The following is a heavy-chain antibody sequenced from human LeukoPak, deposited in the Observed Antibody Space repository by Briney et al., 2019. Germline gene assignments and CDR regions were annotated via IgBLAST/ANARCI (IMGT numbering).Heavy chain of an antibody. Sequence: GGSLRLSCAAFGFTFSSYGMHWVRQAPGKGLEWVAVIWYDGSNKNYADSVKGRFTISRDTSNNTVYLQMNSLRAEDTAVYYCVRGSLASGVVVYYYYYLDVWGKGTTVTVSS. J-gene: IGHJ6*03. D-gene: IGHD3-3*01. CDR3: VRGSLASGVVVYYYYYLDV. V-gene: IGHV3-33*01. CDR1: GFTFSSYG. CDR2: IWYDGSNK.